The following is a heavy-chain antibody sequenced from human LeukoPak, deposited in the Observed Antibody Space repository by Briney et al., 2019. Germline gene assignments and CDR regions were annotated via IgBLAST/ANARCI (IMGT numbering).Heavy chain of an antibody. CDR3: AGGFGGF. V-gene: IGHV3-74*01. CDR1: GFSFSTYW. D-gene: IGHD4-23*01. CDR2: INNDGDYT. J-gene: IGHJ4*02. Sequence: GGSLRLSCAASGFSFSTYWMHWVRQAPGKGLVWVSRINNDGDYTSYADSVKGRFTISRDNAKNTLYLQMDSLRVEDTAVYYCAGGFGGFWGQGTLVTVSS.